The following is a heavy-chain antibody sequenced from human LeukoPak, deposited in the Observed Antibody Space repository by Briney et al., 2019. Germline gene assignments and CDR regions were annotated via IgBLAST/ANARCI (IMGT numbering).Heavy chain of an antibody. D-gene: IGHD5/OR15-5a*01. CDR2: ISGPAGSW. V-gene: IGHV3-23*01. CDR3: AKKVGLVSAPLYYFDV. J-gene: IGHJ4*02. CDR1: GFTFSSYA. Sequence: GGSLRLSSAASGFTFSSYAMSWVRQAPGKGLVWVSAISGPAGSWDYADSVKGRFTISRDNSKNTLFLQMNSLRADDTAIYYCAKKVGLVSAPLYYFDVWGQGTLVTVSS.